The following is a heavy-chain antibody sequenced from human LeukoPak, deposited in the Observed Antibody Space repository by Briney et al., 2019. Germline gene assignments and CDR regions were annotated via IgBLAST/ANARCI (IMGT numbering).Heavy chain of an antibody. CDR1: GFTVSSYD. J-gene: IGHJ4*02. Sequence: GGSLRLSCAASGFTVSSYDMSWVRQAPGKGLEWVSVIFSGDRTYYADSAKDRFTLSRDNSKNMVYLQMNSLRAEDTAVYYCGTSSAWYRWDYWGQGTLVTVSS. V-gene: IGHV3-66*01. D-gene: IGHD6-19*01. CDR2: IFSGDRT. CDR3: GTSSAWYRWDY.